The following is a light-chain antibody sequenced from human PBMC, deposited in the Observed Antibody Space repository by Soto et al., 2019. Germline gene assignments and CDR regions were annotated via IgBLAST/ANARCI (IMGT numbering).Light chain of an antibody. CDR3: QQLNSYPLT. J-gene: IGKJ4*01. CDR2: AAS. Sequence: DIQLTQSPSFLSASVGDRVTITCRASQAISSFLAWYQQKPGKAPNLLIYAASTLQSGVPSRFGGSGSGTEFTLTISSLQPEDFATYYCQQLNSYPLTFGGGTKAEIK. CDR1: QAISSF. V-gene: IGKV1-9*01.